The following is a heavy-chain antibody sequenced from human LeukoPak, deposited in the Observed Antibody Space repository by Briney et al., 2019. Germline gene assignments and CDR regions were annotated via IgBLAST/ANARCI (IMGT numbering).Heavy chain of an antibody. Sequence: SETLSLTCSVSGGSISGYHWSWIRQPPGKGLEWIGYIYYSGSSGSTNYNPSLKSRVTISVDTSKNQFSLSLSSVTAADTAVYYCAGWNNGGDYWGQGTLVTVSS. CDR2: IYYSGSSGST. D-gene: IGHD1/OR15-1a*01. J-gene: IGHJ4*02. CDR1: GGSISGYH. CDR3: AGWNNGGDY. V-gene: IGHV4-59*01.